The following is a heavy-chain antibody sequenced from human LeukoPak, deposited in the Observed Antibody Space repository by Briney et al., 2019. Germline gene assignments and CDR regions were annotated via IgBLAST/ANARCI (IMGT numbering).Heavy chain of an antibody. CDR2: IYHGGST. CDR3: ARVAFYGAIPDDI. D-gene: IGHD2-21*01. CDR1: GGSISSYY. J-gene: IGHJ3*02. Sequence: SETLSLTCTVSGGSISSYYWSWIRQPPGKGLEWIGYIYHGGSTHYNSSLKSRVTISVDKSKNQFTLNLYSVTAADTAVYYCARVAFYGAIPDDIWGQGTMVTVSS. V-gene: IGHV4-59*12.